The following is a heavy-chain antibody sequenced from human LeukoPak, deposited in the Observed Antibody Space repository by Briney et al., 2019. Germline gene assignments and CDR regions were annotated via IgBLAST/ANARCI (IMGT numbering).Heavy chain of an antibody. D-gene: IGHD2-21*02. Sequence: PSETLSLTCTVSGYSISSGYYWGWIRQSPGKGLEWIGSIYHGGSTYYNPSLRSRVIVSVDTSKNHFSLKTSSVTAADTAVYYCARDLASCAGDCYSEGFDYWGQGALVTVSS. CDR1: GYSISSGYY. J-gene: IGHJ4*02. CDR3: ARDLASCAGDCYSEGFDY. V-gene: IGHV4-38-2*02. CDR2: IYHGGST.